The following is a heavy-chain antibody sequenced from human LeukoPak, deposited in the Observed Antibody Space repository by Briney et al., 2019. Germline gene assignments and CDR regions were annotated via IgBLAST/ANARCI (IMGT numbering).Heavy chain of an antibody. CDR3: ANEYSKGDV. CDR2: ISGSGGNT. V-gene: IGHV3-23*01. CDR1: GGSISSSSYY. Sequence: ETLSLTCTASGGSISSSSYYWGWVRQAPGKGLEWVSGISGSGGNTYYADSVKGQFTISRDNSKNTLYLQMNSLRAEDAAVYYCANEYSKGDVWGQGTMVAVSS. D-gene: IGHD4-11*01. J-gene: IGHJ3*01.